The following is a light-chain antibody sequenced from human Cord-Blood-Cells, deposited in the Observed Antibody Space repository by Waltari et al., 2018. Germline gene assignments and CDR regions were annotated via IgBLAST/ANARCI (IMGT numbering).Light chain of an antibody. CDR1: QSVSSN. CDR2: GAS. CDR3: QQYNNWPYS. J-gene: IGKJ2*03. Sequence: EIVMTQSPATLSVSPGERATLSCRASQSVSSNLAWYQQKPGQAPRLLIYGASTRATVIPARFSGSGYGTEFTLTISSLQSEDFAVYYCQQYNNWPYSFGQGTKLEIK. V-gene: IGKV3-15*01.